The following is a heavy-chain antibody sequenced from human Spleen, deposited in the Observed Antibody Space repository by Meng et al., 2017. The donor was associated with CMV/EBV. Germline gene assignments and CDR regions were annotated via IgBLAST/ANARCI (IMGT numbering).Heavy chain of an antibody. Sequence: LSLTCAVSGFTFSSYELNWVRQAPGKGLEWVAYISVGGFTTHYADSVKGRFTISRDISKDILYLQMHSLRAEDTAVYYCAKDHVEVTGVGALFDSWGQGTLVTVSS. CDR1: GFTFSSYE. D-gene: IGHD2-21*02. V-gene: IGHV3-48*03. J-gene: IGHJ4*02. CDR3: AKDHVEVTGVGALFDS. CDR2: ISVGGFTT.